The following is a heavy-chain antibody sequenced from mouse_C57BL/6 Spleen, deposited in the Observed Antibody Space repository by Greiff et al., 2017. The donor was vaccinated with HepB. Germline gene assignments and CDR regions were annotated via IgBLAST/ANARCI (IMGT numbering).Heavy chain of an antibody. CDR2: ISYDGSN. D-gene: IGHD2-12*01. CDR1: GYSITSGYY. Sequence: EVQLQQSGPGLVKPSQSLSLTCSVTGYSITSGYYWNWIRQFPGNKLEWMGYISYDGSNNYNPSLKNRISITRDTSKNQFFLKLNSVTTEDTATYYCARGGYYTLAYWGQGTLVTVSA. V-gene: IGHV3-6*01. J-gene: IGHJ3*01. CDR3: ARGGYYTLAY.